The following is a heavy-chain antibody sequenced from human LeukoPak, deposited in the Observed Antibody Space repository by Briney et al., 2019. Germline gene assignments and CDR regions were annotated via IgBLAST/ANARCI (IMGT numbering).Heavy chain of an antibody. Sequence: SETLSLTCTVSGGSISSYYWSWIRQPPGKGLEWIGYIYYSGRTNYNPSLKSRVTISVDTSKNQFSLKLSSVTAADTAVYYCARELSRGYNWFDPWGQGTLVTVSS. CDR2: IYYSGRT. J-gene: IGHJ5*02. CDR1: GGSISSYY. CDR3: ARELSRGYNWFDP. D-gene: IGHD3-10*01. V-gene: IGHV4-59*12.